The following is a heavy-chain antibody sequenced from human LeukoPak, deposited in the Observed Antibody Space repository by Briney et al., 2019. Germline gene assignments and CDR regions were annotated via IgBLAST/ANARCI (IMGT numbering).Heavy chain of an antibody. J-gene: IGHJ4*02. D-gene: IGHD2-2*01. CDR2: MNPNSGNT. Sequence: GASVKVSCKASGYTFTSHDINWVRQATGQGLEWMGWMNPNSGNTGYAQKFQGRVTITRNTSISTAYMELSSLRSEDTAVYYCARSLVYCSSTSCYYFDYWGQGALVTVSS. V-gene: IGHV1-8*03. CDR1: GYTFTSHD. CDR3: ARSLVYCSSTSCYYFDY.